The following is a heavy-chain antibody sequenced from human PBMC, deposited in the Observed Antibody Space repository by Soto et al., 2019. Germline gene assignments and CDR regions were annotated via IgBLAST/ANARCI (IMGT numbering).Heavy chain of an antibody. CDR2: ISYDGRNE. D-gene: IGHD3-10*01. V-gene: IGHV3-30*18. CDR1: GFTFSSYG. Sequence: GGSLRLSCAASGFTFSSYGIHWVRQAPGKGLEWVSVISYDGRNEYYADSVKGRFTISRDNSKNTVYLQMNSLRPEDTAVYYCAKDLAVGYYGSGSYYNFGWFDSWGQGSLVTVSS. J-gene: IGHJ5*01. CDR3: AKDLAVGYYGSGSYYNFGWFDS.